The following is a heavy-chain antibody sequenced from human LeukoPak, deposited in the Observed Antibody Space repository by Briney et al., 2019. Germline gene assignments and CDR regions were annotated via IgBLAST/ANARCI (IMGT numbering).Heavy chain of an antibody. V-gene: IGHV3-23*01. CDR1: GLTFSSYA. CDR3: AKGHQHQYYDFWSGYYSSFDY. CDR2: ISGSGGST. J-gene: IGHJ4*02. D-gene: IGHD3-3*01. Sequence: GGSLRLSCAASGLTFSSYAMSWVRQAPGKGLEWVSAISGSGGSTYYADSVKGRFTISSDNSKNTLYLQMNSLRAEDTAVYYCAKGHQHQYYDFWSGYYSSFDYWGQGTLVAVSS.